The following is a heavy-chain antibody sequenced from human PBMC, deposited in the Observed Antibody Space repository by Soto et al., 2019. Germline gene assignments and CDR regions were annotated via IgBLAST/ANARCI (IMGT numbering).Heavy chain of an antibody. V-gene: IGHV3-23*01. D-gene: IGHD5-18*01. J-gene: IGHJ6*02. CDR2: INDSGEST. Sequence: PGGSLRLSCAASGFSFSSHAMSWVRQAPGKGVEWVSGINDSGESTYYADSVKGRFTISRDNSTNTLYLQMNSLRAEDTAAYYCARDPAFPYSYYSMDVWGQGTTVTVSS. CDR1: GFSFSSHA. CDR3: ARDPAFPYSYYSMDV.